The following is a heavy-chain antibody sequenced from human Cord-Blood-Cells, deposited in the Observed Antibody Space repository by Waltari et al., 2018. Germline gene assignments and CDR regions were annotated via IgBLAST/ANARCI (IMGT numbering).Heavy chain of an antibody. CDR3: ARDEVSYSSSWDGNDY. Sequence: RLSCAASGFTFSSYGMHWVRQAPGMGLEWVAVIWYDGSNTYYADSVKGRFTISRDNSKNTLYLRMNSLRAEDTAVYYCARDEVSYSSSWDGNDYWGQGTLVTVSS. CDR1: GFTFSSYG. D-gene: IGHD6-13*01. CDR2: IWYDGSNT. V-gene: IGHV3-33*01. J-gene: IGHJ4*02.